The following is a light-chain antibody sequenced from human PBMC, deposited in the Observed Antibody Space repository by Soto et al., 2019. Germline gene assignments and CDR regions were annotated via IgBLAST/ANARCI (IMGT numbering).Light chain of an antibody. V-gene: IGKV3-20*01. CDR1: QSVSSY. CDR2: GAS. CDR3: QQYGSTPLT. J-gene: IGKJ4*01. Sequence: EIVLTQSPATLSLSRGERATRSCRASQSVSSYLAWYQQKPGQAPRLLIYGASSRASGIPDRFSGSGSGADFTLSITRLEPEDFALYYCQQYGSTPLTFGGGTKVDI.